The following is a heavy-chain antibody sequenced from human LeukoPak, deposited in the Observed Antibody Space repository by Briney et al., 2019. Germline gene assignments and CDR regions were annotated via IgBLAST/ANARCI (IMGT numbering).Heavy chain of an antibody. Sequence: ASVKVSCKASGYTFTSYGISWVRQAPGQGLEWMGWISAYNGNTNYAQKLQGRVTMTTDTSTSTAYMELRSLRSDDTAVYYCARVPARGYDSSGYYFDYWGQGTLVTVSS. D-gene: IGHD3-22*01. J-gene: IGHJ4*02. CDR3: ARVPARGYDSSGYYFDY. CDR2: ISAYNGNT. CDR1: GYTFTSYG. V-gene: IGHV1-18*01.